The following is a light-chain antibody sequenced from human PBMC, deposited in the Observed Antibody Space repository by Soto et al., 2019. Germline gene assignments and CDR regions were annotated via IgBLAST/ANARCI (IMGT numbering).Light chain of an antibody. CDR3: QRYNSWPRT. CDR2: GAS. J-gene: IGKJ1*01. V-gene: IGKV3-15*01. CDR1: QSISSY. Sequence: EIVMTQSPVTLSVSLGERATLSCRASQSISSYLAWYQQKPGQAPRLLIYGASSRATGIPARFSGSGSGTEFTLTITSLQSEDFAVYYCQRYNSWPRTFGQGTKVDIK.